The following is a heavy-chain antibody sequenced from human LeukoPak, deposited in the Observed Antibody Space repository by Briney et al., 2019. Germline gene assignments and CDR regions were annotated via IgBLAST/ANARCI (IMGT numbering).Heavy chain of an antibody. V-gene: IGHV4-4*07. CDR3: ARGVHYDILTGYRRDYWFDP. J-gene: IGHJ5*02. D-gene: IGHD3-9*01. Sequence: RSSETLSFTCTVSGGSISSYYWSWIRQPAGKGLEWIGSIQTSGSTKYNPSLKSRVTMSVDTSKNQFSLKLSSVTAADTAVYYCARGVHYDILTGYRRDYWFDPWGQGTLVTVSS. CDR2: IQTSGST. CDR1: GGSISSYY.